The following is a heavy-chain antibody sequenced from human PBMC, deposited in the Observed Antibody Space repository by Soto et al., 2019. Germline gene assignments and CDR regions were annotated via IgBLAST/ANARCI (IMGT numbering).Heavy chain of an antibody. CDR1: GYAFPHYV. V-gene: IGHV1-18*01. D-gene: IGHD1-26*01. Sequence: QVRLVQSGPEVKKPGASVKVSSKTSGYAFPHYVINWVRQAPGHGLEWMGFSTHTGNTNYAQNFQGRVVLTTDTSTSTAYMEVTSLRSDDTAVYYCARSGEHPLDYWGQGTPVTVSS. CDR3: ARSGEHPLDY. CDR2: STHTGNT. J-gene: IGHJ4*02.